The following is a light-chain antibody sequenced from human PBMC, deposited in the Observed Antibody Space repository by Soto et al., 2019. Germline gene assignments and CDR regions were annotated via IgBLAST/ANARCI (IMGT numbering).Light chain of an antibody. CDR3: QSYDSTLSARYV. J-gene: IGLJ1*01. CDR2: GNI. CDR1: SSNIGAGYD. V-gene: IGLV1-40*01. Sequence: QLVLTQPPSVSGAPGQRVTISWTGSSSNIGAGYDVHWYQQRPGTAPKLLIFGNINRPSGVPDRFSGSKSGTSASLAITGLQAEDEGDYYCQSYDSTLSARYVFGTGTKVTAL.